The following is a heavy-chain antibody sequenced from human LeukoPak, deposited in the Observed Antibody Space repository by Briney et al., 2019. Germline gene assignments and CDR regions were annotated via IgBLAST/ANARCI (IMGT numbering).Heavy chain of an antibody. CDR1: GFTFNYYG. J-gene: IGHJ4*02. D-gene: IGHD6-13*01. V-gene: IGHV3-30*18. Sequence: GGSLRLSCVVSSGFTFNYYGMHWVRQAPGKRPDWLSFISFDGSKRFYGESSKGRYTVSRDNSKNTLFLEMRSLRPEDTATYFCAKDPKRGIATYFEYWGQGVLVAVS. CDR3: AKDPKRGIATYFEY. CDR2: ISFDGSKR.